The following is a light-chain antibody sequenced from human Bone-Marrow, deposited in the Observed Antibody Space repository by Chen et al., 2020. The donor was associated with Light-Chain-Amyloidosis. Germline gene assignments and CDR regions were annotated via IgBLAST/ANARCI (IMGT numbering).Light chain of an antibody. CDR3: QQYKSYHQYT. V-gene: IGKV1-5*03. CDR1: QSISSW. J-gene: IGKJ2*01. CDR2: KAS. Sequence: DIQMTQSPSTLSASVGDRVTITCRASQSISSWLAWYQQKPGKAPKLLIYKASSLESGVPSRFSGSGSGTEFTLTISSLQPDDFATDYCQQYKSYHQYTFGQGTKLEIK.